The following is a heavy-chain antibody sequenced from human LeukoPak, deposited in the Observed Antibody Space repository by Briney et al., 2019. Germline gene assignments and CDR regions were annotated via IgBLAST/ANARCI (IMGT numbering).Heavy chain of an antibody. CDR2: IRYDGTSK. CDR1: GFTFSTYG. J-gene: IGHJ3*02. V-gene: IGHV3-30*02. CDR3: ARSHGGYEVDAFDI. D-gene: IGHD5-12*01. Sequence: GGSLRLSCAATGFTFSTYGMHWVRQAPGKGLEWVSFIRYDGTSKYYADSVKGRFTISRDNSKNTLYLQMNSLRPGDTAVYYRARSHGGYEVDAFDIWGQGTMVSVAS.